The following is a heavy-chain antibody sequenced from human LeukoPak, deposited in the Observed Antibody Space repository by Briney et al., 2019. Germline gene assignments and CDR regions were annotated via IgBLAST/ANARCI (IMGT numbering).Heavy chain of an antibody. CDR1: GGSISSSSYY. CDR3: ARTARGTTVTTSGWFDP. V-gene: IGHV4-39*01. CDR2: IYYSGST. J-gene: IGHJ5*02. Sequence: SETLSLTCTVSGGSISSSSYYWGWIRQPPGKGLEWIGSIYYSGSTYYNPSLKSRVTISVDTSKNQFSLKLSSVTAADTAVYYCARTARGTTVTTSGWFDPWGQGTLVTVSS. D-gene: IGHD4-17*01.